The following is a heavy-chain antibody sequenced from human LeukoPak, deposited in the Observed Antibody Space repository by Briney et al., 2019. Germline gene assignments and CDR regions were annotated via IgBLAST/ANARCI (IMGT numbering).Heavy chain of an antibody. CDR3: AKLKGQVTTWDS. Sequence: PGGSLRLSCAASGFIFSNNYMSWVRQAPGRGLEWLVTIWPDGSEKRYVDSLRGRVTISRDNVERSLYLQMNSLRAEDTAVYYCAKLKGQVTTWDSWGLGIRVTVSS. V-gene: IGHV3-7*03. CDR1: GFIFSNNY. CDR2: IWPDGSEK. D-gene: IGHD2-21*02. J-gene: IGHJ5*01.